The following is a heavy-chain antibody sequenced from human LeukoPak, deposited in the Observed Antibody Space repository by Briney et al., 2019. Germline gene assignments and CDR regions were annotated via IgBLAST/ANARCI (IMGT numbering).Heavy chain of an antibody. CDR3: ARWNNGGDY. CDR1: GGSISGYH. Sequence: SETLSLTCSVSGGSISGYHWSWVRQPPGKGLQYIASIHYSGGADYNPSLRSRVAISVDTSKNQFSLNLISVTAADTAIYYCARWNNGGDYWGQGTLVTVSS. CDR2: IHYSGGA. J-gene: IGHJ4*02. D-gene: IGHD1/OR15-1a*01. V-gene: IGHV4-59*01.